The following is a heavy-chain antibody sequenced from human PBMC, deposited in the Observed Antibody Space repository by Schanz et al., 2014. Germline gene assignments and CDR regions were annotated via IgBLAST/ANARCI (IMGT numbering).Heavy chain of an antibody. CDR2: INPNSGGT. CDR1: GYYFGGFG. V-gene: IGHV1-2*06. Sequence: QVQLVQSGAEVKKPGASMKISCKAFGYYFGGFGISWVRQAPGQGLEYMGRINPNSGGTNFAQKFQGRVTMTRDPSISTVYMELSRLRSDDTAVYYCAREGTVIRGLSGWFDPWGQGTLVTVSS. CDR3: AREGTVIRGLSGWFDP. D-gene: IGHD3-10*01. J-gene: IGHJ5*02.